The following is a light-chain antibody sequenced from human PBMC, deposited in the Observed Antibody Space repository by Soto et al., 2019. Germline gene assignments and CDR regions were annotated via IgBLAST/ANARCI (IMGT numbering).Light chain of an antibody. CDR2: DAS. J-gene: IGKJ4*01. V-gene: IGKV3-11*01. CDR1: QSVSSY. CDR3: QHRSSWPLT. Sequence: EIMLTQSPATLSLSPGERATLSCRASQSVSSYLVWYRQKPGQAPRLLIYDASNRATGIPARFSGRGSGTDFTLTISSLEPEDFAVYYCQHRSSWPLTFGGGTKVEIK.